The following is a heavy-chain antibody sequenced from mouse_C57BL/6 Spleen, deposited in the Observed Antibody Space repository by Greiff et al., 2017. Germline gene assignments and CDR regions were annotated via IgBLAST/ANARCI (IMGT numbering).Heavy chain of an antibody. V-gene: IGHV1-69*01. J-gene: IGHJ2*01. CDR1: GYTFTSYW. Sequence: QVQLQQPGAELVMPGASVKLSCKASGYTFTSYWMHWVKQRPGQGLEWIGEIDPSDSYTNYNQKFKGKSTLTVDKSSSTAYMQLSSLTSEDSAVYYGARSGGLRGDYWGQGTTLTVSS. CDR3: ARSGGLRGDY. CDR2: IDPSDSYT. D-gene: IGHD2-4*01.